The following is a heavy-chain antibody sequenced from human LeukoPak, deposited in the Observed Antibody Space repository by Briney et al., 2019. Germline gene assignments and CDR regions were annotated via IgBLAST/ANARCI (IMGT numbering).Heavy chain of an antibody. D-gene: IGHD2-15*01. CDR3: ARRRTVVATFDALDI. J-gene: IGHJ3*02. V-gene: IGHV4-59*08. CDR2: IHYGGST. CDR1: SGSITSYH. Sequence: PSETLSLTCTVSSGSITSYHWTWIRQSPGKGLDWIGYIHYGGSTTYNPSLKSRVTISIDTWKKQFSLKVTSVTAADTRVYYCARRRTVVATFDALDIWGQGAAVIVS.